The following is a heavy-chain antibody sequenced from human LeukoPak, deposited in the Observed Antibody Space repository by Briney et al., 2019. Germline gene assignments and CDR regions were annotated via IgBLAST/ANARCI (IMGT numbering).Heavy chain of an antibody. Sequence: SSETLSLTCTVSGVSISIFYWIWIRQPPGKGLKWIGNIYYSGSTNYNPSHKSRVTISVDTSKNQFSLKRSSVTAAHASVYYCGSPNSSRWLHYYGMDVWGQGTTVTVSS. CDR1: GVSISIFY. J-gene: IGHJ6*02. CDR3: GSPNSSRWLHYYGMDV. V-gene: IGHV4-59*12. CDR2: IYYSGST. D-gene: IGHD6-13*01.